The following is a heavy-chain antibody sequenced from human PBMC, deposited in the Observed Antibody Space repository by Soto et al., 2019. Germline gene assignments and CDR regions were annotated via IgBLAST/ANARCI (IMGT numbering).Heavy chain of an antibody. V-gene: IGHV1-69*06. D-gene: IGHD6-13*01. CDR3: ARAQYSSSWYFLGAFDI. J-gene: IGHJ3*02. Sequence: SVKVSCKASGGTFSSYAISWVRQAPGQGLEWMGGIIPIFGTANYAQKFQGRVTITADKSTRTAYMELSSLRSEDTAVYYCARAQYSSSWYFLGAFDIWGQGTMVTVSS. CDR1: GGTFSSYA. CDR2: IIPIFGTA.